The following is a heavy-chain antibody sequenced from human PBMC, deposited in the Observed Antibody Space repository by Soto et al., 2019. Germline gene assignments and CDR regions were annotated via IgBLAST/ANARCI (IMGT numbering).Heavy chain of an antibody. Sequence: ASVKVSCKASGYTFTGYYMHWVRQAPGQGLEWMGWINPNSGGTNYAQKFQGWVTMTRDTSISTAYMELSRLRSDGTAVYYCARDQVVAAAGTSYYYGMDVWGQGTTVTV. CDR3: ARDQVVAAAGTSYYYGMDV. J-gene: IGHJ6*02. CDR2: INPNSGGT. V-gene: IGHV1-2*04. D-gene: IGHD6-13*01. CDR1: GYTFTGYY.